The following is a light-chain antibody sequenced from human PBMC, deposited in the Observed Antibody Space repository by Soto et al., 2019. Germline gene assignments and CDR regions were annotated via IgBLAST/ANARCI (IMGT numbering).Light chain of an antibody. V-gene: IGLV2-14*01. CDR2: EVS. J-gene: IGLJ3*02. CDR3: SSYTSDSTLV. Sequence: QSALTQPASVSGSPGQSIAISCTGTSTDVGGYNYVSWYQQHPGKAPKLMIYEVSNRPSGVSNRFSGAKSGNTASLTISGLQAEDEADYYCSSYTSDSTLVFGGGTKLTAL. CDR1: STDVGGYNY.